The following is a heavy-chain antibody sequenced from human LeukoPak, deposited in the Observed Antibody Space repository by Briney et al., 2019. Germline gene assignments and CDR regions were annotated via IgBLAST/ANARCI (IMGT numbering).Heavy chain of an antibody. CDR1: GFTFSSYA. V-gene: IGHV3-30*01. Sequence: PGRSLRLSCAASGFTFSSYAMHWVRQAPGKGLEWVAVISYDGSNKYYADSVKGRFTISRDNSKSTLYLQMNSLRAEDTAVYYCARDLSRGFYFDYWGQGTLVTVSS. CDR3: ARDLSRGFYFDY. J-gene: IGHJ4*02. CDR2: ISYDGSNK.